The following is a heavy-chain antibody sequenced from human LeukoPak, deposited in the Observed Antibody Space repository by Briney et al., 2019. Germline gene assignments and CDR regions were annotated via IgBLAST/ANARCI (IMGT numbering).Heavy chain of an antibody. CDR2: INPSGGST. CDR3: ARGVVIPYCSGGSCYDAFDI. V-gene: IGHV1-46*01. D-gene: IGHD2-15*01. Sequence: ASVKVSCKASGYTFTSYYMHWVRQAPGQGLEWMGIINPSGGSTSYAQKFQGRVTMTRDMSTSTVYMELSSLRSEDTAVYYCARGVVIPYCSGGSCYDAFDIWGQGTMVTVSS. J-gene: IGHJ3*02. CDR1: GYTFTSYY.